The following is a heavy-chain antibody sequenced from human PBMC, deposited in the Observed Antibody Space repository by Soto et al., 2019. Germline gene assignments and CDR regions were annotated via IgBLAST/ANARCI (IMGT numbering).Heavy chain of an antibody. CDR3: ARVNLRAHNWFDP. Sequence: PSGKGLEWIGEINHSGSTNYNPSLKSRVTISVDTSKNQFSLKLSSVTAADTAVYYCARVNLRAHNWFDPWGQGTLVTVSS. CDR2: INHSGST. J-gene: IGHJ5*02. V-gene: IGHV4-34*01.